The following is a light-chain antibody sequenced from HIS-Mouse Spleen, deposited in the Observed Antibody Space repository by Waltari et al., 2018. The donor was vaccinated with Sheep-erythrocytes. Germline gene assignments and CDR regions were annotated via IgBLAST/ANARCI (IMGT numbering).Light chain of an antibody. J-gene: IGLJ3*02. CDR3: SSYTSSSTLWV. Sequence: QSALTQPASVSGSPGQSITISCTGTRSDAGGYNYVSWYQQHPGKAPKLMIYDVSNRPSGVSNRFSGSKSGNTASLTISGLQAEDEADYYCSSYTSSSTLWVFGGGTKLTVL. CDR1: RSDAGGYNY. V-gene: IGLV2-14*03. CDR2: DVS.